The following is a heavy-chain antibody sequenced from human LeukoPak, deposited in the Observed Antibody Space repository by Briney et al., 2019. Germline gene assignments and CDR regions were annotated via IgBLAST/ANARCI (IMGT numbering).Heavy chain of an antibody. J-gene: IGHJ5*02. D-gene: IGHD4-11*01. CDR2: IYTSGST. CDR1: GGSISSGSYY. V-gene: IGHV4-61*02. CDR3: ARAYSSNPVGWFDP. Sequence: PSQTLSLTCTVSGGSISSGSYYWSWIRQPAGKGLEWIGRIYTSGSTNYNPSLKSRVTISVDTSKNQFSLKLSSVTAADTAVYYCARAYSSNPVGWFDPWGQGTLVTVSS.